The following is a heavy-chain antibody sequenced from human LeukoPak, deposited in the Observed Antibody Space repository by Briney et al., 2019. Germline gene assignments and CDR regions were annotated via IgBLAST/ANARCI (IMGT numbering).Heavy chain of an antibody. CDR1: GFTFSNAW. CDR2: IKSKTDGGTT. V-gene: IGHV3-15*01. CDR3: TTKLSRPMVRGVITGDY. J-gene: IGHJ4*02. Sequence: GGSLRLSCAASGFTFSNAWMSWVRQAPGKGLEWVCRIKSKTDGGTTDYAAPVKGRFTISRDDSKNTVYLQMNSLKTEDTAVYYCTTKLSRPMVRGVITGDYWGQGTLVTVSS. D-gene: IGHD3-10*01.